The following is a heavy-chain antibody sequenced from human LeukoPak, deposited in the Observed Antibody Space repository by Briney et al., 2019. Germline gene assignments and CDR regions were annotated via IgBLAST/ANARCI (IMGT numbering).Heavy chain of an antibody. CDR2: LCNSGST. V-gene: IGHV4-59*01. D-gene: IGHD3-22*01. CDR1: GGSIKSYC. CDR3: AKDLGYYYDSSGYYYFDY. J-gene: IGHJ4*02. Sequence: SETLFLTCTVSGGSIKSYCLSWIRQPPGKGLQWIGYLCNSGSTDYNPSLRGRVTISGDTSKNQLSLRLNSVTAADTAVYYCAKDLGYYYDSSGYYYFDYWGQGALVTVSS.